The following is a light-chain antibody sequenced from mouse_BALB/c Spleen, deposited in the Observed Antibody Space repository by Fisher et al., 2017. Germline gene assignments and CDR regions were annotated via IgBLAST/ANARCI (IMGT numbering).Light chain of an antibody. J-gene: IGKJ5*01. CDR3: QQWSSIPLT. CDR1: SSVSY. V-gene: IGKV4-59*01. CDR2: STS. Sequence: IVMTQSPAIMSASPGEKVTMTCSASSSVSYMHWYQQKSGTSPKLWIYSTSNLASGVPARFSGSGSGTSYSLTISRMEAEDAATYYCQQWSSIPLTFGAGTKLELK.